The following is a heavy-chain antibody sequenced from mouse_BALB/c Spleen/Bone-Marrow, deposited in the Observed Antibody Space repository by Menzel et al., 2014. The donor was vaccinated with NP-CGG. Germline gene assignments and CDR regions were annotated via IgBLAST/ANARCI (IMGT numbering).Heavy chain of an antibody. CDR1: GYTFTSYW. CDR2: IDPSDSYT. Sequence: QVQLQQSGAELVKPGASVKMSCKASGYTFTSYWMHWVKQRPGQGLEWIGTIDPSDSYTSYNQKFKGKATLTVDTSSSTAYMQLSSLTSVDSAVYYCARWGITLAYWGQGTLVTVSA. D-gene: IGHD2-4*01. V-gene: IGHV1S127*01. J-gene: IGHJ3*01. CDR3: ARWGITLAY.